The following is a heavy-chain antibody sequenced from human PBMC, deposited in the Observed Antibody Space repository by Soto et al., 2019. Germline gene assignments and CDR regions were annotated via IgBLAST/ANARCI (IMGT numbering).Heavy chain of an antibody. V-gene: IGHV4-61*01. D-gene: IGHD2-2*01. J-gene: IGHJ6*02. Sequence: SETLSLTCTVSGGFVNSDTHSWSWIRQTPGKRLEWIGFIYSGGSTKNPSLRSRVTMSVDTSKNQFSLQLKFVIVADAAVYHCARFVSSCSATTCSTRADVWGQGITVTVSS. CDR3: ARFVSSCSATTCSTRADV. CDR1: GGFVNSDTHS. CDR2: IYSGGST.